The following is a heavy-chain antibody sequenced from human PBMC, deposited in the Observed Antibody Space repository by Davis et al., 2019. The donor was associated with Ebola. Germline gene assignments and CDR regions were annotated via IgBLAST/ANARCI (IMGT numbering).Heavy chain of an antibody. CDR1: GYTFTSYA. CDR3: ARGRYYYDSSGYYHYYFDY. V-gene: IGHV1-3*01. Sequence: ASVKVSCKASGYTFTSYAMHWVRQAPGQRLEGMGWINAGNGNTKYSQKFQGRVTITRDTSASTAYMELSSLRSEDTAVYYCARGRYYYDSSGYYHYYFDYWGQGTLVTVSS. D-gene: IGHD3-22*01. CDR2: INAGNGNT. J-gene: IGHJ4*02.